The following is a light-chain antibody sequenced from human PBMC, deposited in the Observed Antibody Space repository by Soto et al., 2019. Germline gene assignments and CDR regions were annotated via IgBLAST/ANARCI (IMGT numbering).Light chain of an antibody. Sequence: DIQLTQSPSFLSASAGDRVTXTCRASQGISSYLAWYQQKPGKAPKLLIYAASTLQSGVPSRFSGSRSGTEFTLTINSLQPEDFATYYCLQLYTYPRTFGQGTKVDIK. CDR2: AAS. CDR1: QGISSY. CDR3: LQLYTYPRT. V-gene: IGKV1-9*01. J-gene: IGKJ1*01.